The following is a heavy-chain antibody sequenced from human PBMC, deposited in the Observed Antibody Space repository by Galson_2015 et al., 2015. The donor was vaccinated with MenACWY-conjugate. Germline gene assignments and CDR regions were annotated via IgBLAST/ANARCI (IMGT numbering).Heavy chain of an antibody. J-gene: IGHJ6*02. D-gene: IGHD4-17*01. CDR3: ARSSDYEGIGGGNYGMDV. V-gene: IGHV4-59*01. CDR2: IYYSGST. Sequence: ETLSLTCTVSGGSISSSYWSWIRQPPGQGLEWIGYIYYSGSTNYNPSLKSRVTISVDTSKNQFSLKLSSVTAADTAVYYCARSSDYEGIGGGNYGMDVWGQGTTVTVSS. CDR1: GGSISSSY.